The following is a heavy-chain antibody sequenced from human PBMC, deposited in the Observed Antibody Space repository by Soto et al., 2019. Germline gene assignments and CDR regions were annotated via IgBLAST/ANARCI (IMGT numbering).Heavy chain of an antibody. Sequence: GGSLRLSCAASGFTFSDHYMDWVRQAPGKGLEWVGRTRNKANSYTTEYAASVKGRFTISRDDSKNSLYLQMNSLKTEDTAVYYCAREAAAGARYYYGMDVWGQGTTVTVSS. CDR2: TRNKANSYTT. CDR3: AREAAAGARYYYGMDV. J-gene: IGHJ6*02. D-gene: IGHD6-13*01. CDR1: GFTFSDHY. V-gene: IGHV3-72*01.